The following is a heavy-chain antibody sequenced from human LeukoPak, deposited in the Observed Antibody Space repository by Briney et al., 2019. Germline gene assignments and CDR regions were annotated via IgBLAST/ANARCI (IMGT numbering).Heavy chain of an antibody. Sequence: GRSLRLSCPPSGFTFSIYGMNWVRLEPGKWMGWHSFIRISGDTIYYVDSVNGRFTNSRDDAKNSLYLQMNSLSVEDTALYYCARDRTVANIRPVSPFDYCGQGTLVTVSS. D-gene: IGHD6-19*01. V-gene: IGHV3-48*04. CDR1: GFTFSIYG. CDR2: IRISGDTI. J-gene: IGHJ4*02. CDR3: ARDRTVANIRPVSPFDY.